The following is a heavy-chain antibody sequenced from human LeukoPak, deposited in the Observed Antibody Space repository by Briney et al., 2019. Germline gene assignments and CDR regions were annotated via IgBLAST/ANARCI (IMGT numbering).Heavy chain of an antibody. D-gene: IGHD2-2*01. CDR1: GFTFTSYA. CDR2: ISGSGGST. V-gene: IGHV3-23*01. Sequence: GGSLRLSCAASGFTFTSYAMSWVRQAPGKGLEWVSAISGSGGSTYYADSVKGRFTISRDNSKNTLYLQMNSLRAEDTAVYYCAKDEEVVPAAPSWFDPWGQGTLVTVSS. J-gene: IGHJ5*02. CDR3: AKDEEVVPAAPSWFDP.